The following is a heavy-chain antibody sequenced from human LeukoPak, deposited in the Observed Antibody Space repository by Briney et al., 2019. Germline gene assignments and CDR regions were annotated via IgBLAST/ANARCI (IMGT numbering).Heavy chain of an antibody. Sequence: SETLSLTCTLSGGSINAYWWSWIRQAPGKGLEWIGYISSSGSTNYNPSLKSRATISLATSKTHFSLNLNSVTAADTAVYYCAGLHFAASEEFDPWGQGILVTVSS. CDR2: ISSSGST. V-gene: IGHV4-59*08. CDR3: AGLHFAASEEFDP. CDR1: GGSINAYW. J-gene: IGHJ5*02. D-gene: IGHD6-13*01.